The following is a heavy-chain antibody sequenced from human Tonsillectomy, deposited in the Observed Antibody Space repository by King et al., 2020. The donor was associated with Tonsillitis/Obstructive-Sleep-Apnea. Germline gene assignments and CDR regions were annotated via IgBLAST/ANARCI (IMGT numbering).Heavy chain of an antibody. Sequence: VQLVESGADVKKPGASVKVSCKASGYTFTSYGISWVRQAPGHGLEWMGWISAYNGNTHYAQKLQGRVTMTTDTSTTTAYMELRSLKSDDTAVYYCARDLWFDPWGQGTLVTVSS. CDR3: ARDLWFDP. CDR1: GYTFTSYG. V-gene: IGHV1-18*01. CDR2: ISAYNGNT. J-gene: IGHJ5*02.